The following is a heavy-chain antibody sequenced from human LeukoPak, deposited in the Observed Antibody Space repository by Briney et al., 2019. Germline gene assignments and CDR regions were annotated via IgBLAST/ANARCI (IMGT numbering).Heavy chain of an antibody. J-gene: IGHJ4*02. CDR2: IDSTDTI. CDR1: GFTFSSYE. V-gene: IGHV3-48*03. D-gene: IGHD6-19*01. CDR3: ARDYGGSGWSFDS. Sequence: PGGSLRLSCAASGFTFSSYEMNWVRQAPGKGLQWISHIDSTDTIHYADSVKGRFTISRDNAKNSLYLQMNSLRAEDTAVYYCARDYGGSGWSFDSWGQGTLVTVSS.